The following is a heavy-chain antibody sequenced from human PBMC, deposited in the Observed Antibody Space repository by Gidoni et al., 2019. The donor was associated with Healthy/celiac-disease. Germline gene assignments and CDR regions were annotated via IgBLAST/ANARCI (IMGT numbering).Heavy chain of an antibody. Sequence: QVQLQESGPGLVKPSQTLSLTCTVSGGSISRGDYYWSWIRQPPGKGLEWIGYIYYSGSTYYNPSLKRRVTISVDTSKNQFSLKLSSVTAADTAVYYCARVHDDYGGNSGAFDIWGQGTMVTVSS. CDR2: IYYSGST. CDR3: ARVHDDYGGNSGAFDI. J-gene: IGHJ3*02. D-gene: IGHD4-17*01. V-gene: IGHV4-30-4*01. CDR1: GGSISRGDYY.